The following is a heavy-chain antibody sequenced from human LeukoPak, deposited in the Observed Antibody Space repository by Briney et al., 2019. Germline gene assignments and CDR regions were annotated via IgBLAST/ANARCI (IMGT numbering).Heavy chain of an antibody. J-gene: IGHJ3*02. CDR2: IYYSGST. Sequence: PSETLSLTCTVSGGSISSYYWSWIRQPPGKGLEWIGYIYYSGSTNYNPSLKSRVTISVDTSKNQFSLKLSSVTAADTAVYYCARDGTAMVTDRAFDIWGQGTMVTVSS. CDR1: GGSISSYY. V-gene: IGHV4-59*01. CDR3: ARDGTAMVTDRAFDI. D-gene: IGHD5-18*01.